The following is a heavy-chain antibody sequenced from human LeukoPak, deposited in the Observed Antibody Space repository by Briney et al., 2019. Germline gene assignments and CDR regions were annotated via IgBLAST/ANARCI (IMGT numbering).Heavy chain of an antibody. Sequence: SETLSLTCAVSGGSISSYFWSWIRQPAGKGLEWIGRIYTSGTTNYNPSLKSRVTMSVDTSKNQFSLDLNSVTAADTAVYYCARTSPRAATFDYWGQGTLVTVSS. CDR3: ARTSPRAATFDY. CDR2: IYTSGTT. J-gene: IGHJ4*02. CDR1: GGSISSYF. V-gene: IGHV4-4*07. D-gene: IGHD2-15*01.